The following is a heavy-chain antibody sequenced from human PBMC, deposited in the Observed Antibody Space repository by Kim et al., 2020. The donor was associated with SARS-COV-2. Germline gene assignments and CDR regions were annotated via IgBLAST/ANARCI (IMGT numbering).Heavy chain of an antibody. V-gene: IGHV3-43D*03. J-gene: IGHJ4*03. CDR2: ITWDGRNT. CDR1: GFTFDDYA. Sequence: GGSLRLSCAASGFTFDDYAIHWVRQSPGKGLEWVSLITWDGRNTYYADSVRGRFTISRDNSDNTVYLQMTSLRPEDTAWYFCAKDRGAYLFNLDYWGQGT. CDR3: AKDRGAYLFNLDY.